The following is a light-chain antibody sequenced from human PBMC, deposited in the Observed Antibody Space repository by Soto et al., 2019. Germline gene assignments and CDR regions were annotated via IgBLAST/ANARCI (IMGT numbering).Light chain of an antibody. Sequence: DIQMTQSPSSLSTSVGDRVTITCRASQAISIYLAWYQQKPGKVPKLLIYAASTLQSVVPSRFSGSGSGTDFTLTISSLQPEDVATYYCQKYNSAPPTFGQGTKVEIK. CDR2: AAS. V-gene: IGKV1-27*01. J-gene: IGKJ1*01. CDR1: QAISIY. CDR3: QKYNSAPPT.